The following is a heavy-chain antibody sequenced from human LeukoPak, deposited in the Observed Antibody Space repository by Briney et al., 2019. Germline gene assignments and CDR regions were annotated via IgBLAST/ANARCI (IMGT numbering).Heavy chain of an antibody. CDR2: IYYSGST. CDR3: ARSERIVVVAALWFDP. Sequence: PSETLSLTCTVSGGSISSSSYYWAWIRQPPGKGLEWIGSIYYSGSTYYNPSLKSRVTISVDTSKNQFSLKLSSVTAADTAVYYCARSERIVVVAALWFDPWGQGTLVTVSS. J-gene: IGHJ5*02. CDR1: GGSISSSSYY. D-gene: IGHD2-15*01. V-gene: IGHV4-39*01.